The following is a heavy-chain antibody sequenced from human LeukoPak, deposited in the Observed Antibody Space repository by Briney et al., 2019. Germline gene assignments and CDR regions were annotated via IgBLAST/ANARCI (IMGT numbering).Heavy chain of an antibody. CDR1: GYSFTNYW. J-gene: IGHJ5*02. CDR2: IYPGDSDT. CDR3: ARLDYYESGTYYNWFDP. Sequence: GESLKISCKASGYSFTNYWIGWVRQMPGGGLEWMGMIYPGDSDTRYSPPFRGQVTISADKSISTAYLQWSSLRASDNAIYYCARLDYYESGTYYNWFDPWGQGTLVGVSS. V-gene: IGHV5-51*01. D-gene: IGHD3-22*01.